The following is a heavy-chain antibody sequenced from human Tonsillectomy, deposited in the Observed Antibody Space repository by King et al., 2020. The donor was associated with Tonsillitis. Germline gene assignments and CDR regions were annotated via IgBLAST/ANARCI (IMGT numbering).Heavy chain of an antibody. D-gene: IGHD7-27*01. CDR1: GFIFSNYW. J-gene: IGHJ4*02. V-gene: IGHV3-74*01. CDR3: VRDNWGMHD. CDR2: INNDGTGT. Sequence: VQLVESGGGLVQPGGSLTLSCAASGFIFSNYWMHWVRQAPEKGLVWVAHINNDGTGTTYADSVNGRFTISRDNAKSTPHLQMNSLRDEDMGVYYCVRDNWGMHDWGQGTLITVSS.